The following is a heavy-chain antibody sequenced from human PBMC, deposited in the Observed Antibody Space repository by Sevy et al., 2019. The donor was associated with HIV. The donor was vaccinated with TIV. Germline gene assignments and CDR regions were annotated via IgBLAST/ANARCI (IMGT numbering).Heavy chain of an antibody. CDR3: AKGGQWLVRDWFDP. CDR2: ISYDGSNK. D-gene: IGHD6-19*01. CDR1: GFTFSSYG. V-gene: IGHV3-30*18. J-gene: IGHJ5*02. Sequence: GSLRLSCAASGFTFSSYGMHWVRQAPGKGLDWVTVISYDGSNKYYADSVKGRFTIYRDNSMNTLYLQMNSLRVEDTAVYYCAKGGQWLVRDWFDPWGQGTLVTVSS.